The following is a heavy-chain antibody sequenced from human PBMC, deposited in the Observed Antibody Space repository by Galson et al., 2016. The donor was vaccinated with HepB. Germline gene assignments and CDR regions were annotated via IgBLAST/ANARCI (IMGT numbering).Heavy chain of an antibody. CDR3: ARDGRQHELYSWFDP. CDR2: IKEDGSEK. Sequence: SLRLSCAASGLTFTTYWMSWARQAPEKGLEWVANIKEDGSEKYYVDSVKGRFTISRDDAEKSLYLQMNGLRAEDSAVYYCARDGRQHELYSWFDPWGQGTLVTVSS. J-gene: IGHJ5*02. V-gene: IGHV3-7*03. D-gene: IGHD5-12*01. CDR1: GLTFTTYW.